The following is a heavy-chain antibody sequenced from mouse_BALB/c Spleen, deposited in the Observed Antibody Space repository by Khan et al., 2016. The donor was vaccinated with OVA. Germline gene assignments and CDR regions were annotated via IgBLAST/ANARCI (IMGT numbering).Heavy chain of an antibody. J-gene: IGHJ3*01. V-gene: IGHV1-26*01. CDR1: GYSFTLYY. D-gene: IGHD2-14*01. Sequence: VQLQQSGPDLVKPGASVKISCKASGYSFTLYYMSWVKQSHGKSLEWIGRVNPNTDNINYNQEFKGKAILTVDKSSNTAYMEIRSLTSEDSAVYFCARGYDFFASWGQGTLVTVPA. CDR2: VNPNTDNI. CDR3: ARGYDFFAS.